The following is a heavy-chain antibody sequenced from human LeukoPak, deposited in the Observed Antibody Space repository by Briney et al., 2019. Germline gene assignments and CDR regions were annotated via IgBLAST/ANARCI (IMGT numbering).Heavy chain of an antibody. Sequence: PSETLSLTCAVYGGSFSGYYWSWIRQPPGKGLEWIGEINHSGSTNYNPSLKSRATIPVDTSKNQFSLSFNSVTAADMAVYYCIRQWLWRAVWDKGTTVTVSS. V-gene: IGHV4-34*03. CDR3: IRQWLWRAV. CDR2: INHSGST. J-gene: IGHJ6*03. CDR1: GGSFSGYY. D-gene: IGHD3-22*01.